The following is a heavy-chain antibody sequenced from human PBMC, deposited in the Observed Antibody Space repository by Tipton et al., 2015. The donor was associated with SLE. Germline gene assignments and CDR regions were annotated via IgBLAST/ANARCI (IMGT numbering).Heavy chain of an antibody. CDR2: ISGSGGST. CDR1: GFTFSSYA. Sequence: SLRLSCAASGFTFSSYAMSWVRQAPGKGLEWVSTISGSGGSTYYADSVKGRFTISRDNSKNTLYLQMNSLRADDTAVYYCANLRQVKYYDFWSGPQDYWGQGTLVTVSS. D-gene: IGHD3-3*01. J-gene: IGHJ4*02. V-gene: IGHV3-23*01. CDR3: ANLRQVKYYDFWSGPQDY.